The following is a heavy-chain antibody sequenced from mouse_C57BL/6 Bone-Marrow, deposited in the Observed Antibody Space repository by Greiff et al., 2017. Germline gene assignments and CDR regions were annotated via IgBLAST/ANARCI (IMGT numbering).Heavy chain of an antibody. J-gene: IGHJ3*01. V-gene: IGHV1-50*01. Sequence: QVHVKQPGAELVKPGASVKLSCKASGYTFTSYWMQWVKQRPGQGLEWIGEIDPSDSYTNYNQKFKGKATLTVDTSSSTAYMQLSSLTSEDSAVYYCAREDYGNYGFAYWGQGTLVTVS. CDR3: AREDYGNYGFAY. CDR1: GYTFTSYW. D-gene: IGHD2-1*01. CDR2: IDPSDSYT.